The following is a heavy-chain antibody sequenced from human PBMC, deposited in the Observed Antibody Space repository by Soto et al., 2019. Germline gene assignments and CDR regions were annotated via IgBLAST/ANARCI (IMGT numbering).Heavy chain of an antibody. CDR3: ARVGSSSWPDYSYYGMDV. V-gene: IGHV6-1*01. Sequence: SETLSLTCAISGDSVSSNSAAWNWIRQSPSRGLEWLGRTYYRSKWYNDYAVSVKSRITINPDTSKNQFSLQLNSVTPEDTAVFYCARVGSSSWPDYSYYGMDVWGQATTVTLSS. J-gene: IGHJ6*02. CDR2: TYYRSKWYN. CDR1: GDSVSSNSAA. D-gene: IGHD6-13*01.